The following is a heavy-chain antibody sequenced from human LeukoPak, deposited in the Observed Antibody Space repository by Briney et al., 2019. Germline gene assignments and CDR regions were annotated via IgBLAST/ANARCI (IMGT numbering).Heavy chain of an antibody. CDR2: IKQDGSEK. J-gene: IGHJ3*02. CDR3: ARDLEDYGDYVPRTAFDI. V-gene: IGHV3-7*01. CDR1: GFTFSSYL. D-gene: IGHD4-17*01. Sequence: PGGSLTHSRAASGFTFSSYLVSWVRQAPGKGLEWVANIKQDGSEKYYADSVKGRFTISRDNAKNSLYLQMNSLRAEDTAVYYCARDLEDYGDYVPRTAFDIWGQGTMVTVSS.